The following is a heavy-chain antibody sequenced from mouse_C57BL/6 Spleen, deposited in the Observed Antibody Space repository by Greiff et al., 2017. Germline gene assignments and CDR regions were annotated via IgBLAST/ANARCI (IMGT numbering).Heavy chain of an antibody. Sequence: EVKVVESGGGLVKPGGSLKLSCAASGFTFSSYAMSWVRQTPEKRLEWVATISDGGSYTYYPDNVKGRFTISRDNAKNNLYLQMSHLKSEDTAMYYCASSSNWVDYWGQGTTLTVSS. J-gene: IGHJ2*01. V-gene: IGHV5-4*03. CDR2: ISDGGSYT. D-gene: IGHD4-1*01. CDR1: GFTFSSYA. CDR3: ASSSNWVDY.